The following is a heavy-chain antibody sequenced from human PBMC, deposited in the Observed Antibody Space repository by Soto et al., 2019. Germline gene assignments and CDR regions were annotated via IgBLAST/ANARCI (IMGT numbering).Heavy chain of an antibody. CDR1: GDSVSSNSAA. D-gene: IGHD6-19*01. CDR3: ARDLGSSGWYPGNWFDP. V-gene: IGHV6-1*01. CDR2: TYYRSKWYN. J-gene: IGHJ5*02. Sequence: SQTLSLTCAISGDSVSSNSAAWNWIRQSPSRGLEWLGRTYYRSKWYNDYAVSVKSRITINPDTSKNQFSLQLNSVTPEDTAVYYCARDLGSSGWYPGNWFDPWGQGTLVTVSS.